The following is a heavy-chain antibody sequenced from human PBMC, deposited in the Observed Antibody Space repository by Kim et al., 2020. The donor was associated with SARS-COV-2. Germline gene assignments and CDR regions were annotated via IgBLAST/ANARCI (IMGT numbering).Heavy chain of an antibody. CDR1: GGSISSYY. J-gene: IGHJ6*02. V-gene: IGHV4-59*08. CDR3: ARLVISPPTGVLYYYYGMDV. D-gene: IGHD3-22*01. Sequence: SETLSLTCTVSGGSISSYYWSWIRQPPGKGLEWIGYIYYSGSTNYNPSLKSRVTISVDTSKNQFSLKLSSVTAADTAVYYCARLVISPPTGVLYYYYGMDVWGQGTTVTVSS. CDR2: IYYSGST.